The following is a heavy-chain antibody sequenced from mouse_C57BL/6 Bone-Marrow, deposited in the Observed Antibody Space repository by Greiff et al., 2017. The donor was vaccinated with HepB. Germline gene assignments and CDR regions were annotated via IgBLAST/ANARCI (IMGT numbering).Heavy chain of an antibody. CDR1: GFNIKNTY. CDR3: TTWILRYPYYFDY. Sequence: VQLQQSVAELVRPGASVKLSCTASGFNIKNTYMHWVKQRPEQGLEWIGRIDPANGNTKYAPKFQGKATITADTSSNTAYLQLSSLTSEDTAVYYCTTWILRYPYYFDYWGQGTTLTVSS. V-gene: IGHV14-3*01. J-gene: IGHJ2*01. D-gene: IGHD1-1*01. CDR2: IDPANGNT.